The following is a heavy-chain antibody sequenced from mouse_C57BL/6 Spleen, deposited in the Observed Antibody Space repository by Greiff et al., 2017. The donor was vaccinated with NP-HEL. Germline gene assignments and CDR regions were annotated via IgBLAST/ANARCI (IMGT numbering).Heavy chain of an antibody. V-gene: IGHV5-12*01. CDR1: GFTFSDYY. J-gene: IGHJ2*01. D-gene: IGHD2-1*01. CDR3: AREMGNLFDY. CDR2: ISNGGGST. Sequence: EVMLVESGGGLVQPGGSLKLSCAASGFTFSDYYMYWVRQTPEKRLEWVAYISNGGGSTYYPDTVKGRFTIARDNAKNTLYLQMSRLKSEDTAMYYCAREMGNLFDYWGQGTTLTVSS.